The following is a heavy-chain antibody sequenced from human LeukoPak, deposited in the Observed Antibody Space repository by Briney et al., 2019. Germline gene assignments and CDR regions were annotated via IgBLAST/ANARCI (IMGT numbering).Heavy chain of an antibody. D-gene: IGHD5-24*01. CDR1: GYSISSGFY. CDR3: ARHEAEMATILGNY. Sequence: SETLSLTCAVSGYSISSGFYWGRIRQPPGKGLEWVGSIYHSGSTFYNPSLKSRVTISVDTSKNQFSLRLRSLTAADTAVYYCARHEAEMATILGNYWGQGTLVTVSS. CDR2: IYHSGST. V-gene: IGHV4-38-2*01. J-gene: IGHJ4*02.